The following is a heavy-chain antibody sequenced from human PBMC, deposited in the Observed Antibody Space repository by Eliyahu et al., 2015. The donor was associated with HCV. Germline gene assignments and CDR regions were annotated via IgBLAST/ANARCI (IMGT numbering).Heavy chain of an antibody. CDR2: TYYRGST. J-gene: IGHJ6*02. CDR3: ARDRTSYYGMDV. CDR1: GDSISSYY. D-gene: IGHD1/OR15-1a*01. Sequence: QVQLQESGPGLVKPSETLSLTCTVSGDSISSYYWSWIRQPPGKGLEWIGYTYYRGSTNYNPSLKSRVTISVDTSKNQFSLKVTSVTAADTAVYYCARDRTSYYGMDVWGQGTTVPFP. V-gene: IGHV4-59*12.